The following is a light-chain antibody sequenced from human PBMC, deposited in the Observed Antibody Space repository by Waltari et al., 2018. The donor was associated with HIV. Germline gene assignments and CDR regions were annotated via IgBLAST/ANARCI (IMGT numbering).Light chain of an antibody. CDR3: ASWDDSLSGVV. CDR1: TSNIETNY. J-gene: IGLJ2*01. Sequence: QSVLTQPPSASGTPGQRVTISCSGGTSNIETNYVYWYQQLPGTAPKLLIYRSHQRPSVVPERFSGSKSGTSASLAISGLRSDDEADYYCASWDDSLSGVVFGGGTKLTVL. CDR2: RSH. V-gene: IGLV1-47*01.